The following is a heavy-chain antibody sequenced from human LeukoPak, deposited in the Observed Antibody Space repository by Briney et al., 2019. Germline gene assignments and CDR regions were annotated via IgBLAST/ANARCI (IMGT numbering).Heavy chain of an antibody. V-gene: IGHV3-30*03. J-gene: IGHJ6*02. CDR1: GFRIFHYG. Sequence: GGSLRLSCEVSGFRIFHYGIHWVRQAPGKGLEWVSMMSFDESDKRYGDSVRGRFSVYRDTSKNTAYLQMDSLRAEDTAVYYCARLVRSGSYPYYYYAMDVWGQGTTVTVSS. CDR2: MSFDESDK. D-gene: IGHD1-26*01. CDR3: ARLVRSGSYPYYYYAMDV.